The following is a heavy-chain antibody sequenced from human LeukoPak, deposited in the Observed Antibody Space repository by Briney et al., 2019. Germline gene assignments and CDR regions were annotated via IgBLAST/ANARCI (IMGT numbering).Heavy chain of an antibody. J-gene: IGHJ3*02. D-gene: IGHD6-19*01. CDR2: IWYDGSNK. Sequence: GGSLRPSCAASGFTFSSYGMHWVRQAPGKGLEWVAVIWYDGSNKYYADSVKGRFTISRDNSKNTLYLQMNSLRAEDTAVYYCARDPSPSGWDAFDIWGQGTMVTVSS. CDR1: GFTFSSYG. V-gene: IGHV3-33*01. CDR3: ARDPSPSGWDAFDI.